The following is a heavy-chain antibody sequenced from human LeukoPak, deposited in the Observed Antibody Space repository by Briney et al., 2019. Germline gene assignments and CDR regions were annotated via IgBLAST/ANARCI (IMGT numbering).Heavy chain of an antibody. J-gene: IGHJ6*02. CDR1: GGSISSGGYS. CDR2: IYHSGST. Sequence: PSQTLSLTCAVSGGSISSGGYSWSWIRQPPGKGLEWIGYIYHSGSTYYNPSLKSRVTISVDRSKNQFSLKLSSVTAADTAVYYCAGAGQWWGYGMDVWGQGTTVTVSS. V-gene: IGHV4-30-2*01. D-gene: IGHD2-15*01. CDR3: AGAGQWWGYGMDV.